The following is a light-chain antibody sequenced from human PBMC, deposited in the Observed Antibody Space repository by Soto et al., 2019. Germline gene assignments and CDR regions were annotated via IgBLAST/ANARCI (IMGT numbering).Light chain of an antibody. CDR3: QQYNNWVT. V-gene: IGKV3D-15*01. CDR1: QSVSSD. CDR2: GAS. J-gene: IGKJ4*01. Sequence: EIVMTQSPATLSVSPGERATLSCRASQSVSSDLAWYHQKPGQAPRLLIYGASTRATGIPATFSGSGSGTDFTLTITSLQSEDFAVYYCQQYNNWVTFGGGTKVDIK.